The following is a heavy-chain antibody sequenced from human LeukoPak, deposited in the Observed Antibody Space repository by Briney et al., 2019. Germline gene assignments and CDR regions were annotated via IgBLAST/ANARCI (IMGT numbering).Heavy chain of an antibody. CDR1: GFTFSSYS. D-gene: IGHD3-10*01. V-gene: IGHV3-21*01. CDR3: ARVRGPTLKTCYMDV. CDR2: ISSSSSYI. Sequence: GGSLRLSCAASGFTFSSYSMNWVRQVPGKGLEWVSSISSSSSYIYYADSVKGRFTISRDNAKNSLYLQMNSLRADDTAVYYCARVRGPTLKTCYMDVWGTGTTVTVSS. J-gene: IGHJ6*03.